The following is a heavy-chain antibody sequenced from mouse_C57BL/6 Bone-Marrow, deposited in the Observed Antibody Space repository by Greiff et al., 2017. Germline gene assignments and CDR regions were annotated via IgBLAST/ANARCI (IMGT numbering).Heavy chain of an antibody. D-gene: IGHD2-1*01. CDR3: TTGEYYGNYDWYFDV. J-gene: IGHJ1*03. Sequence: EVKVVESGAELVRPGASVKLSCTASGFNIKDDYMHWVKQRPEQGLEWIGWIDPENGDTEYASKFQGKATITADTSSNTAYLQLSSLTSEDTAVYYCTTGEYYGNYDWYFDVWGTGTTVTVSS. CDR1: GFNIKDDY. V-gene: IGHV14-4*01. CDR2: IDPENGDT.